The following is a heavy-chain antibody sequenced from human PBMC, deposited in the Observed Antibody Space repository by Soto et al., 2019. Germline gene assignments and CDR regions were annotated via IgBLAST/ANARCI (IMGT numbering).Heavy chain of an antibody. D-gene: IGHD3-10*01. V-gene: IGHV3-7*01. CDR2: IKQDGIEK. Sequence: QPWGSLRLSCVGSGFTFSDYWMTWVRQAPGKGLEWVANIKQDGIEKYSLDSVEGRFIISRDNAENSVYLQMNSLRVEDSAVYYCARGRGLALTYYPHGADVWGQGTTVTVSS. J-gene: IGHJ6*02. CDR3: ARGRGLALTYYPHGADV. CDR1: GFTFSDYW.